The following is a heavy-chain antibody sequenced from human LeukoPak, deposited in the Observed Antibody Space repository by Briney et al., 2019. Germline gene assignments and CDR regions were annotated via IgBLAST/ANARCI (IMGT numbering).Heavy chain of an antibody. Sequence: GGSVRLSCAASGFTFSRYSMKWVRQAPGKGLEWVSYISISSNYIYCADSVKGRFTISRDNAKNSLNLQMNSLRAEDTAVYYCARDRVHCGGDCLNSNWFDPWGQGTLVTVSS. CDR2: ISISSNYI. D-gene: IGHD2-21*02. CDR3: ARDRVHCGGDCLNSNWFDP. CDR1: GFTFSRYS. J-gene: IGHJ5*02. V-gene: IGHV3-21*01.